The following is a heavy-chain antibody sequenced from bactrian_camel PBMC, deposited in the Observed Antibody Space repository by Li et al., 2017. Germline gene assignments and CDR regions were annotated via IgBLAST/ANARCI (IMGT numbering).Heavy chain of an antibody. J-gene: IGHJ6*01. D-gene: IGHD6*01. CDR3: VGGPDGGSWYGTGP. Sequence: QLVESGGGLVQPGGSLRLSCVASGYTFSKYVMSWVRQAPGKGHEWVSTSHSGGDDTLASDSVKGRFTISRDNDKNTLYLRLNVLKTEDTAMYYCVGGPDGGSWYGTGPWGQGTQVTVS. CDR2: SHSGGDDT. V-gene: IGHV3S31*01. CDR1: GYTFSKYV.